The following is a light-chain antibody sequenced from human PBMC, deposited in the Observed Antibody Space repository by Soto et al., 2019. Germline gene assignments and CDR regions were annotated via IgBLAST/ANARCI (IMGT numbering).Light chain of an antibody. Sequence: EIVLTQSPGTLSLSPGEGATLSCRASQSVANNYLAWYQQKPGQAPRLLISGASNRATGIPDRFSGSGSGTDFTLTISRLVSEDFAVYYCQHYGSSPPHTFGQGTKLEIK. J-gene: IGKJ2*01. CDR2: GAS. CDR3: QHYGSSPPHT. V-gene: IGKV3-20*01. CDR1: QSVANNY.